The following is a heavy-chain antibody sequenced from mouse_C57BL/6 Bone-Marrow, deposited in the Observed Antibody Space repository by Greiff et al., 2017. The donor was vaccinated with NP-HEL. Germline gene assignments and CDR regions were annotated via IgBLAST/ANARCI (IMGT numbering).Heavy chain of an antibody. CDR1: GYTFTSYG. D-gene: IGHD1-1*01. Sequence: QVQLKESGAELARPGASVKLSCKASGYTFTSYGISWVKQRTGQGLEWIGEIYPRSGNTYYNEKFKGKATLTADKSSSTAYMELRSLTSEDSAVYFCARRGYYGSRAWFAYWGQGTLVTVSA. CDR3: ARRGYYGSRAWFAY. CDR2: IYPRSGNT. J-gene: IGHJ3*01. V-gene: IGHV1-81*01.